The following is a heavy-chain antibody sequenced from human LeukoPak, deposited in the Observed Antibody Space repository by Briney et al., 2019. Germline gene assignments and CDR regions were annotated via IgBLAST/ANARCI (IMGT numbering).Heavy chain of an antibody. CDR2: ISWDGGST. D-gene: IGHD6-13*01. V-gene: IGHV3-43D*03. CDR1: GFTFDDYA. Sequence: GGSLRLSCAASGFTFDDYAMHWVRHAPGKGLEWVSLISWDGGSTYYADSVKGRFTISRDNSKNSLYLQMNSLRAEDTALYYCAKDIAAAGSGDGVTCGYGMDVWGQGTTVTVSS. CDR3: AKDIAAAGSGDGVTCGYGMDV. J-gene: IGHJ6*02.